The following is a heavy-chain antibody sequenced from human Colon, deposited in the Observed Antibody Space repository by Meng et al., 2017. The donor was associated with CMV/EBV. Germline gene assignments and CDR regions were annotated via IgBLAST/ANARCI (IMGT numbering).Heavy chain of an antibody. CDR3: ARDGWGSLDS. CDR1: GGTFSNYA. CDR2: IIPYLGIA. Sequence: VTGKAPGGTFSNYAISWVRQAPGQGLEWMGGIIPYLGIANYTQKFQGRVTISADKFTSTAYMELSSLRSEDTAVYYCARDGWGSLDSWGQGTLVTVSS. D-gene: IGHD3-10*01. V-gene: IGHV1-69*10. J-gene: IGHJ4*02.